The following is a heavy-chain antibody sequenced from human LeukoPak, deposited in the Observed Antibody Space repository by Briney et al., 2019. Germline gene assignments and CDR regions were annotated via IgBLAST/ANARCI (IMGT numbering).Heavy chain of an antibody. D-gene: IGHD2-2*01. Sequence: GGSLRLSCAASGFTFNSYWMSWVRQAPGKGLEWVANIKQDGSEKYYVDSVKGRFTISRDNAKNSLYLQMNSLRAEDTAVYYCASPDSTPSKYFDYWGQGTLVTVSS. CDR3: ASPDSTPSKYFDY. CDR2: IKQDGSEK. J-gene: IGHJ4*02. CDR1: GFTFNSYW. V-gene: IGHV3-7*02.